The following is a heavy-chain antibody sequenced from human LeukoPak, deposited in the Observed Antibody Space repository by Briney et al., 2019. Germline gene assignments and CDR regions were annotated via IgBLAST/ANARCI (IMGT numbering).Heavy chain of an antibody. J-gene: IGHJ4*02. Sequence: GALRLSCAASGFTFSSYAMHWVRQAPGKGLEWVAVISYDGSNKYYADSVKGRFTISRDNSKNTLYLQMNSLRAEDTAVYYCARSLDSSGWYNWGQGTLVTVSS. CDR2: ISYDGSNK. V-gene: IGHV3-30-3*01. D-gene: IGHD6-19*01. CDR3: ARSLDSSGWYN. CDR1: GFTFSSYA.